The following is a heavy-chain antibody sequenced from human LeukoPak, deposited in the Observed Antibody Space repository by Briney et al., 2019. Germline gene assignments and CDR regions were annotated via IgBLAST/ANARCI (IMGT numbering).Heavy chain of an antibody. CDR1: GFTFSSYA. Sequence: GGSLRLSCAASGFTFSSYAMSWVRQAPGKGLEWVSTISGLGGSTYYADSVKGRFTISRDISKNTLYLQMDSLRAEDTAVYYCAKDSHHSGLGSPLDFWGQGTLVTVSS. CDR3: AKDSHHSGLGSPLDF. J-gene: IGHJ4*02. D-gene: IGHD3-10*01. V-gene: IGHV3-23*01. CDR2: ISGLGGST.